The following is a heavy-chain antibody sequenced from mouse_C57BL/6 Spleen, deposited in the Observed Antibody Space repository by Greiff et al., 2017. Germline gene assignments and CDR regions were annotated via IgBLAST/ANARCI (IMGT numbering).Heavy chain of an antibody. D-gene: IGHD2-1*01. Sequence: VQLQQSGAELVKPGASVKLSCTASGFNIKDYYMPWVKQRTEQGLEWIGRIDPEDGETKYAPKFQGKATITADTSSNTAYLQLSSLTSEDTSVYYCARDGNYGFAYWGQGTLVTVSA. CDR3: ARDGNYGFAY. CDR1: GFNIKDYY. V-gene: IGHV14-2*01. CDR2: IDPEDGET. J-gene: IGHJ3*01.